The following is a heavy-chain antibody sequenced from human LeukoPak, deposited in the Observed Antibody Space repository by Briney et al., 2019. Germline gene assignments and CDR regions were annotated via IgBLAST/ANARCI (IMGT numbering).Heavy chain of an antibody. J-gene: IGHJ4*02. Sequence: SETLSLTCTVSGVSITSGEHYCSWIRQPPGKGLEWIGEINHSGSTNYNPSLKSRVTISVDTSKNQFSLKLSSVTAADTAVYYCARVTTVTSLDYWGQGTLVTVSS. CDR1: GVSITSGEHY. D-gene: IGHD4-17*01. V-gene: IGHV4-34*01. CDR3: ARVTTVTSLDY. CDR2: INHSGST.